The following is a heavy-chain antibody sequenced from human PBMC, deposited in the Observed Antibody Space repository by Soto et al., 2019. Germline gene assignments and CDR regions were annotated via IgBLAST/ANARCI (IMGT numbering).Heavy chain of an antibody. D-gene: IGHD6-19*01. Sequence: GGSLRLSCAGSGFIFGALAIHWVRQAPGKGLEWVAGISYDGTNKYYADSVKGRFTISKDDSENTVFLEVSSLGTEDTAVYYCARSSFSSSSDYLDYWGQGPPVTVSS. J-gene: IGHJ4*02. V-gene: IGHV3-30-3*01. CDR1: GFIFGALA. CDR3: ARSSFSSSSDYLDY. CDR2: ISYDGTNK.